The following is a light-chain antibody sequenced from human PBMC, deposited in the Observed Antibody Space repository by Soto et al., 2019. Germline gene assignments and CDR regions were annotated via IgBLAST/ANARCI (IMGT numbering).Light chain of an antibody. J-gene: IGKJ2*01. Sequence: EIVLTQSPGTLSLSPGEGAALSCRTSQSISSSYLAWYQQKPGQDPRLLIYAASSRATGIPDRFSGSGSGTDFTLTISILEPEDFAVYYCQLYGGSHMFSFGQGTKLEIK. V-gene: IGKV3-20*01. CDR2: AAS. CDR3: QLYGGSHMFS. CDR1: QSISSSY.